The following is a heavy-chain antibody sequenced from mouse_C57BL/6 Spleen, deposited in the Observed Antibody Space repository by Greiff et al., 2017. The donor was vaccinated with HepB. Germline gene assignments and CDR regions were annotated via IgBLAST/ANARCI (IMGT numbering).Heavy chain of an antibody. Sequence: EVKVVESGGGLVKPGGSLKLSCAASGFTFSSYTMSWVRQTPEKRLEWVATISGGGGNTYYPDSVKGRFTISRDNAKNTLYLQMSSLRSEDTALYYCARQGYYGSRTGDFDYWGQGTTLTVSS. CDR2: ISGGGGNT. J-gene: IGHJ2*01. D-gene: IGHD1-1*01. V-gene: IGHV5-9*01. CDR1: GFTFSSYT. CDR3: ARQGYYGSRTGDFDY.